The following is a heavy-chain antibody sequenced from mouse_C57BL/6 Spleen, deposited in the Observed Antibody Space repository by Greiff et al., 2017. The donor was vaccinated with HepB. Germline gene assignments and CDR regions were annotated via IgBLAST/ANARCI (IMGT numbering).Heavy chain of an antibody. CDR3: ARDRGWDVRYFDY. V-gene: IGHV5-4*01. CDR1: GFTFSSYA. Sequence: EVKVEESGGGLVKPGGSLKLSCAASGFTFSSYAMSWVRQTPEKRLEWVATISDGGSYTYYPDNVKGRFTISRDNAKNNLYRQMSHLKSEDTAMYYCARDRGWDVRYFDYWGQGTTLTVSS. D-gene: IGHD4-1*01. J-gene: IGHJ2*01. CDR2: ISDGGSYT.